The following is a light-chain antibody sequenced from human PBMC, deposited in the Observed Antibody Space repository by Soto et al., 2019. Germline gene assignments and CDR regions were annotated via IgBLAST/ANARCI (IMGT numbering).Light chain of an antibody. V-gene: IGKV3-20*01. CDR1: QSVSSSY. Sequence: EIVLTQSPGTLSLSPGERATLSCRASQSVSSSYLAWYQQKPGQAPRLLIHGASSRATGIPDRFSGSGSGTDFTLTISRLEPEDFAVYYCQQYVTSPLTFGGGTKVDNK. CDR3: QQYVTSPLT. J-gene: IGKJ4*01. CDR2: GAS.